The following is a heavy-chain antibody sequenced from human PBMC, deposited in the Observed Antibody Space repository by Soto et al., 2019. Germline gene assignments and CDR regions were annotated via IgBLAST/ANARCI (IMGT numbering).Heavy chain of an antibody. V-gene: IGHV1-18*01. J-gene: IGHJ4*02. D-gene: IGHD3-10*01. CDR1: GYSFTSTG. CDR3: ARDLDGSGSYFTDY. CDR2: TSTFNGEA. Sequence: ASVKVSCKASGYSFTSTGISWVRQAPGQGPEWMGWTSTFNGEAKYAQKLQGRVTMTSDTSTTTAYMELRSLTSDDTAVYYCARDLDGSGSYFTDYWGQGTLVTVSS.